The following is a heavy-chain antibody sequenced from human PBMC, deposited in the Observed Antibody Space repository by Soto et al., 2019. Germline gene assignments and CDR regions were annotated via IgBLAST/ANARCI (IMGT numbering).Heavy chain of an antibody. V-gene: IGHV3-23*01. J-gene: IGHJ4*02. CDR2: ISGSGGST. CDR1: GFTFSSYA. Sequence: GGSLRLSCAASGFTFSSYAMSWVRQAPGKGLEWVSAISGSGGSTYYADSVKGRFTISRDNSKNTLYLQMNSLRAEDTAVYYCAKDRAGGDYSIPREIVVVVAFDYWGQGTLVTVSS. D-gene: IGHD2-15*01. CDR3: AKDRAGGDYSIPREIVVVVAFDY.